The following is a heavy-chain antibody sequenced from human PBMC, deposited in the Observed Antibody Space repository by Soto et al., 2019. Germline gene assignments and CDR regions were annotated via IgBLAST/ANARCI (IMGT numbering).Heavy chain of an antibody. CDR3: ARQGTSRGSYYAASDF. V-gene: IGHV5-51*01. CDR2: IYPGASDI. Sequence: GESLKISCQASGYTFIYFWVAWVRQVPGKGLEWMGVIYPGASDIRYSPSFEGHVTISADKSTNTAYLQWSSLEAADTAIYYCARQGTSRGSYYAASDFWGTVTLVTVSS. CDR1: GYTFIYFW. D-gene: IGHD3-22*01. J-gene: IGHJ4*02.